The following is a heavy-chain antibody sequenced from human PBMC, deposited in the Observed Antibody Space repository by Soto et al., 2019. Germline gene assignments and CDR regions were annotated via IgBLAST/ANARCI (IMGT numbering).Heavy chain of an antibody. Sequence: LRLSCAASGFTFISYGMHWVRQAPGKGLEWVAVISYDGSNKYYADSVKGRFTISRDNSKNTLYLQMNSLRAEDTAVYYCAKDPGELLGYFDYWGQGTLVTVSS. D-gene: IGHD3-10*01. CDR3: AKDPGELLGYFDY. CDR1: GFTFISYG. V-gene: IGHV3-30*18. J-gene: IGHJ4*02. CDR2: ISYDGSNK.